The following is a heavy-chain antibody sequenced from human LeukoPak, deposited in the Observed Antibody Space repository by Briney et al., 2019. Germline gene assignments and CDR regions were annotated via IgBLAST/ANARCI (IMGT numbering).Heavy chain of an antibody. D-gene: IGHD2-2*01. V-gene: IGHV4-4*07. CDR1: GGSISSYY. Sequence: PSETLSPTCTVSGGSISSYYWSWIRQPAGKGLEWIGRIYTSGSANYNPSLKSRVTMSVDTSKNQFSLKLSSVTAADTAVYYCATGVVPAAMDEYYYYYGMDVWGQGTTVTVSS. J-gene: IGHJ6*02. CDR3: ATGVVPAAMDEYYYYYGMDV. CDR2: IYTSGSA.